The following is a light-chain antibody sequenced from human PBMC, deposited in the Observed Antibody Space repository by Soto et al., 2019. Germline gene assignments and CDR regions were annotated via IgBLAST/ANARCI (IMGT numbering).Light chain of an antibody. V-gene: IGKV3-20*01. CDR2: GAS. J-gene: IGKJ5*01. CDR1: QSVSSTK. CDR3: QQYGSSPPIT. Sequence: IVLTQSRGTLALSPGGRATLSCRAIQSVSSTKLAWYQQRPGQAPRLLIFGASNRATGVPDRFSGSGSGTDFTLAISRLEPEDFAVYYCQQYGSSPPITFGQGTRLEI.